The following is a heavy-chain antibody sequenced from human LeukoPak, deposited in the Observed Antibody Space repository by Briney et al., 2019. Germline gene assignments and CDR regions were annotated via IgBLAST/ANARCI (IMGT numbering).Heavy chain of an antibody. D-gene: IGHD3-3*01. CDR1: GGSISSGGYS. V-gene: IGHV4-30-2*01. J-gene: IGHJ5*02. CDR3: ARDFAHGWFDP. Sequence: SETLSLTCAVSGGSISSGGYSWSWIRQPPGKGLEWIGYIYHSGSTYYNPSLESRVTISVDRSKNQFSLKLSSVTAADTAVYYCARDFAHGWFDPWGQGTLVTVSS. CDR2: IYHSGST.